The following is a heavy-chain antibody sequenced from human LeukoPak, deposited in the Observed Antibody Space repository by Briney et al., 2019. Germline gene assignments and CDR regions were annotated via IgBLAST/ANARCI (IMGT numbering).Heavy chain of an antibody. CDR2: IRGNGET. CDR1: GLSFSSFA. Sequence: GGSLRLSCAASGLSFSSFAMSWVRQGPARGLEWVSSIRGNGETFYADSVKGRFTISRDNSKNTLYLQMNSLRAEDTAVYYCAKATGRVVYNPMDVWGKGTTVTVSS. D-gene: IGHD3-22*01. V-gene: IGHV3-23*01. J-gene: IGHJ6*03. CDR3: AKATGRVVYNPMDV.